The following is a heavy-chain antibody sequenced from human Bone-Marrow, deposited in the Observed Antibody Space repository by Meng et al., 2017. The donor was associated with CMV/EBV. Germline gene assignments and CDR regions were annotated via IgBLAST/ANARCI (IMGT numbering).Heavy chain of an antibody. CDR2: IYWNDDK. CDR1: GFSLSTSGVG. V-gene: IGHV2-5*01. D-gene: IGHD2-2*02. J-gene: IGHJ2*01. CDR3: AHRGRYCSSTSCYTGWYFDL. Sequence: SGPTLVKPTQTLTLTCTFSGFSLSTSGVGVGWIRQPPGKALEWLALIYWNDDKRYSPSLKSRLTITKDTSKNQVVLTMTNMDPVDTATYYCAHRGRYCSSTSCYTGWYFDLWGRGTLVTVSS.